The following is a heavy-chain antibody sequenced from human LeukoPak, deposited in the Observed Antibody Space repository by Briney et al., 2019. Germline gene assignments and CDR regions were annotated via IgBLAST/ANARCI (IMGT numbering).Heavy chain of an antibody. V-gene: IGHV3-53*01. D-gene: IGHD4-17*01. J-gene: IGHJ3*02. CDR2: IYSGGST. Sequence: GGSLRLSCAASGFTVSSNYMSWVRQAPGKGLEWVSVIYSGGSTYYADSVKGRFTISRDNSKNTLYLQMNSLRAEDTAVYYCAREQGTVTTDDAFDIWGQGTMVTVSS. CDR3: AREQGTVTTDDAFDI. CDR1: GFTVSSNY.